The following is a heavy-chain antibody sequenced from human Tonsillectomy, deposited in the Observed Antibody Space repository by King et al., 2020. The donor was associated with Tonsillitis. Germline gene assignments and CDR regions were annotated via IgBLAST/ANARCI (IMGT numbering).Heavy chain of an antibody. J-gene: IGHJ6*03. CDR1: GFTFSNYD. CDR2: IRTAGDT. CDR3: ARGVVPSANNNYYFYMDV. D-gene: IGHD2-2*01. Sequence: QLVQSGGGLVQPGGSLRLSCAASGFTFSNYDMHWVRQATGKGLEWVSVIRTAGDTYYPDSVKGRFTITSENAKNSFYLQMSSLRAGDTAVYYCARGVVPSANNNYYFYMDVWGKGTTVTVSS. V-gene: IGHV3-13*01.